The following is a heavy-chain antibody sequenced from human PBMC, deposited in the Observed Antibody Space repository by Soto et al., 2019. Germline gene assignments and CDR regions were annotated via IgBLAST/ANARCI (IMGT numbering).Heavy chain of an antibody. CDR3: ARSVEGHFDY. Sequence: EVQLVEPGGGSVQPGGSRRLTCVASGFPFIIYSMNWVRKAPGKGLEWSSYITSDTNTIKYADSVKGRFTISRDNAKNLVYLQMNSLRDEDTAVYFCARSVEGHFDYWGQGTVVTVSS. D-gene: IGHD6-19*01. V-gene: IGHV3-48*02. J-gene: IGHJ4*02. CDR2: ITSDTNTI. CDR1: GFPFIIYS.